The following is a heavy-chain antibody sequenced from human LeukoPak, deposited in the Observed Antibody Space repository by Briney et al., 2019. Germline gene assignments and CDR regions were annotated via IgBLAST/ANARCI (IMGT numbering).Heavy chain of an antibody. D-gene: IGHD3-10*01. Sequence: GGSLRLSCVASGISFRNYAMSWARQAPARGPEWVSSLRGNDETFYADSVKGRFTLSRDDSRNTVFLQLNNLRVEDTAIYYCARASWVSDPDAVRWGQGTQVTVSS. CDR1: GISFRNYA. CDR2: LRGNDET. J-gene: IGHJ4*02. V-gene: IGHV3-23*01. CDR3: ARASWVSDPDAVR.